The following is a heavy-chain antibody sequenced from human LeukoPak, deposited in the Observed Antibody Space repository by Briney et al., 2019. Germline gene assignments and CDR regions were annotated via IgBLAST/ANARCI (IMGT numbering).Heavy chain of an antibody. V-gene: IGHV7-4-1*02. CDR3: ARDPKTLGYCTNGVCPLTEYYFDY. J-gene: IGHJ4*02. Sequence: ASVKVSCKASGYTFTSYAMNWVRQAPGQGLEWVGWINTNTGNPTYAQGFTGRFVFSLDTSVSTAYLQISSLKAEDTAVYYCARDPKTLGYCTNGVCPLTEYYFDYWGQGTLVTVSS. CDR2: INTNTGNP. CDR1: GYTFTSYA. D-gene: IGHD2-8*01.